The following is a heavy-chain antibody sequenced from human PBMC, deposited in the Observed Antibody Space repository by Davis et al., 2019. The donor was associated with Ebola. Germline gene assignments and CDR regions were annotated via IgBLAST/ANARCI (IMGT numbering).Heavy chain of an antibody. J-gene: IGHJ3*02. Sequence: ASVKVSCKTSGYSFTKYYVHWVRQAPGQGLEWMGVINPIAGSTNYAQKFQGRVAMTKDTSTSTIFLEVSSLTSQDTAVYYCAKGEQYYSDISCYSFDAFGSWGQGTMVTVSS. CDR2: INPIAGST. CDR1: GYSFTKYY. D-gene: IGHD2-2*01. CDR3: AKGEQYYSDISCYSFDAFGS. V-gene: IGHV1-46*01.